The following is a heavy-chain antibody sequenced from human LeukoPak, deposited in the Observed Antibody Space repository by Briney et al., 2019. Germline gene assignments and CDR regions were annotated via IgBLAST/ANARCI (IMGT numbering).Heavy chain of an antibody. Sequence: GGSLRPSCAASGFTFSNAWMSWVRQAPGKGLEWVGRIKSKTDGGTTDYAAPVKGRFTISRDDSKNTLYLQMNSLKTEDTAVYYCTTPTGSDSSGYYYTNDYWGQGTLVTVSS. CDR3: TTPTGSDSSGYYYTNDY. V-gene: IGHV3-15*01. D-gene: IGHD3-22*01. J-gene: IGHJ4*02. CDR1: GFTFSNAW. CDR2: IKSKTDGGTT.